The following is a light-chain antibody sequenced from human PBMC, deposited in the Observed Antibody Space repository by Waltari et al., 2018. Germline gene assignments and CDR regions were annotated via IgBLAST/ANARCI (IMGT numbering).Light chain of an antibody. CDR3: QQYYGVPLT. J-gene: IGKJ4*01. V-gene: IGKV1-9*01. Sequence: DIQLTQSPSFLSASVRDRVTITCRASQGISNYLAWYQQKPGKAPKLLIYSASTLQSGVPSRFSGSGSGTEFSLTISSLQAEDVAVYYCQQYYGVPLTFGGGTKVEIK. CDR2: SAS. CDR1: QGISNY.